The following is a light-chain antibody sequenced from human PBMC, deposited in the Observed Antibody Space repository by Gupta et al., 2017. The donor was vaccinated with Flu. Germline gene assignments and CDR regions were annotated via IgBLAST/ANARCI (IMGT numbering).Light chain of an antibody. CDR3: MQALQSPYT. CDR2: LGS. V-gene: IGKV2-28*01. Sequence: ISCRSSQSLLHSNGYNYLDWYLQKPGQSPQLLIYLGSNRASGVPDRFSGSGSGTDFTLKISRVEAEDVGVYYCMQALQSPYTFGQGTELEIK. CDR1: QSLLHSNGYNY. J-gene: IGKJ2*01.